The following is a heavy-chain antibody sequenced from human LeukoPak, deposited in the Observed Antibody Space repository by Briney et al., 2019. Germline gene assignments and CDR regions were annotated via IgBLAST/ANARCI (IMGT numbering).Heavy chain of an antibody. CDR1: GFTFSSHW. CDR3: AREVGDYYDSSGSFGY. Sequence: PGGSLRLPCAASGFTFSSHWMHWVRQGPGKGLVWVSRINSDGSRTIYADSVKGRFTISRDSAKNTLYLQMNSLRAEDTAVYYCAREVGDYYDSSGSFGYWGQGTLVTVSS. CDR2: INSDGSRT. D-gene: IGHD3-22*01. J-gene: IGHJ4*02. V-gene: IGHV3-74*01.